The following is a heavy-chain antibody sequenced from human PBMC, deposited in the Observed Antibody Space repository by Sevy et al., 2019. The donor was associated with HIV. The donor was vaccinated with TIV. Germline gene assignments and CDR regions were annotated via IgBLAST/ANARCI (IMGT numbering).Heavy chain of an antibody. CDR1: GFSFSIYG. CDR3: VRDFDKDDSGYSDWFDS. J-gene: IGHJ5*01. V-gene: IGHV3-7*01. CDR2: TKEDGSER. D-gene: IGHD3-22*01. Sequence: GGSLRLSCAASGFSFSIYGMRWVRHAPGKGLEWVASTKEDGSERKYVDSVKGRFIISRDNAKNALYLQMNSLRAEDTAVYYCVRDFDKDDSGYSDWFDSWGQGTLVTVSS.